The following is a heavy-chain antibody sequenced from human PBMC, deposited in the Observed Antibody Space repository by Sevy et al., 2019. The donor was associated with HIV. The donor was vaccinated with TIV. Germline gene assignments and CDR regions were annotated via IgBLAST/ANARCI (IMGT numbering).Heavy chain of an antibody. D-gene: IGHD3-3*01. CDR3: ARSLYYASCSRYWLQH. Sequence: ASVKVSCKASGYTFTSYGISWVRQAPGQGLEWMGWISAYNGNTNYAQKLQGRVTMTTDTSTSTAYMELRSLRSDDTAVYYCARSLYYASCSRYWLQHWGQGTLVTVSS. V-gene: IGHV1-18*01. J-gene: IGHJ1*01. CDR2: ISAYNGNT. CDR1: GYTFTSYG.